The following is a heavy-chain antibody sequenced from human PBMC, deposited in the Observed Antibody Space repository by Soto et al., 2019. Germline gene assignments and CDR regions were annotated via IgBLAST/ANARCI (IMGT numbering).Heavy chain of an antibody. Sequence: VVSLRLSCVASGFTFSDYNMNWLRQTPGKGLEWVSSIASRSNYIYYAASLKGRFTVSRDNARNSLYLQVDNLRAEDTAVYYCARNRRIAVEMDVWGQGTTVTVSS. CDR2: IASRSNYI. CDR1: GFTFSDYN. D-gene: IGHD2-21*01. J-gene: IGHJ6*02. CDR3: ARNRRIAVEMDV. V-gene: IGHV3-21*01.